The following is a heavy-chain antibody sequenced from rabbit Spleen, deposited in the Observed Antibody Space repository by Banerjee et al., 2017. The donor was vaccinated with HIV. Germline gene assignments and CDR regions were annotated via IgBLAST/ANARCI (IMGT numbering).Heavy chain of an antibody. V-gene: IGHV1S40*01. J-gene: IGHJ6*01. D-gene: IGHD8-1*01. CDR3: ARDTGSSFSSYGMDL. Sequence: QSLEESGGGLVKPGASLTLTCKASGFDFNSGYDMCWVRQAPGKGLEWIACIYTGNSKTYYANWAKGRFTISKTSSTTVTLQMTSLTVADTATYFCARDTGSSFSSYGMDLWGQGTLVTVS. CDR2: IYTGNSKT. CDR1: GFDFNSGYD.